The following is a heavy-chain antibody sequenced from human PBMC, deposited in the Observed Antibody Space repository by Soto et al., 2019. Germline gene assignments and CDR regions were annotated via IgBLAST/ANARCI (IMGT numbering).Heavy chain of an antibody. CDR2: INHSGST. V-gene: IGHV4-34*01. Sequence: EQLQQWGAGLLKPSETLSLTCAVYGGSFSGYYWSWIRQPPGKGLEWIGEINHSGSTNYNPSLKSRVTISVDTSKNQFSLKLSSVTAADTAVYYCARGWGPDILTGSFDYWGQGTLVTVSS. CDR1: GGSFSGYY. J-gene: IGHJ4*02. CDR3: ARGWGPDILTGSFDY. D-gene: IGHD3-9*01.